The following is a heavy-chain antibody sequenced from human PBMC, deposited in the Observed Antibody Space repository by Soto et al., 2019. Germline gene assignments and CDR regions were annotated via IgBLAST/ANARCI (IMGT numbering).Heavy chain of an antibody. CDR2: ITPFNGNN. Sequence: QMQLVQSGAEVKKTGSSVKVSCKGSGNTFTYVYLHWVRQAHGQALEWMGWITPFNGNNKYAQKFQDRVTFTGDTSLYTAYMELSSLRSDDTAMCYCSSGRYDASGYFDYWGQGTLVTVSS. V-gene: IGHV1-45*02. D-gene: IGHD3-22*01. J-gene: IGHJ4*02. CDR1: GNTFTYVY. CDR3: SSGRYDASGYFDY.